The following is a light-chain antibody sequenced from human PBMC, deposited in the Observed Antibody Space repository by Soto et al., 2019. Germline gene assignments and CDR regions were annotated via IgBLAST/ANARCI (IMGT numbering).Light chain of an antibody. CDR2: GAS. CDR3: QQYGKLPIT. J-gene: IGKJ5*01. CDR1: QSVTSSY. Sequence: EVVLTQSPGTLSLSPGERATLFCRASQSVTSSYLTWYQQKPGQAPRLLIYGASTRAAGIPDRFSGSGSGTDFTLTISSLEPEDFAVYYCQQYGKLPITFGQGTRLENK. V-gene: IGKV3-20*01.